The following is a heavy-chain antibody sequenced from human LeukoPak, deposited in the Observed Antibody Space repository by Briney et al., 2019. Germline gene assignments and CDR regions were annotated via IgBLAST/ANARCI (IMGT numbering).Heavy chain of an antibody. CDR2: IYSGGST. J-gene: IGHJ4*02. CDR3: AKDLGYCSSTSCYAGNY. Sequence: GGSLRLSCAASGFTVSRNYMSWVRQGPGKGLEWLSVIYSGGSTYYADSVKGRFTISRDNLRNTLYLQMNSLRAEDTAVYYCAKDLGYCSSTSCYAGNYWGQGTLVTVSS. V-gene: IGHV3-53*01. D-gene: IGHD2-2*01. CDR1: GFTVSRNY.